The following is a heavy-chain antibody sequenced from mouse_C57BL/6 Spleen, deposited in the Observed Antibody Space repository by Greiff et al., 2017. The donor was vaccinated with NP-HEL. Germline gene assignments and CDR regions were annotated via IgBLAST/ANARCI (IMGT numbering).Heavy chain of an antibody. J-gene: IGHJ4*01. CDR2: IDPSDSYT. V-gene: IGHV1-69*01. CDR1: GYTFTSYW. D-gene: IGHD1-1*01. CDR3: ARRVGSIYDYAMDY. Sequence: QVQLQQPGAELVMPGASVKLSCKASGYTFTSYWMHWVKQRPGQGLEWIGEIDPSDSYTNYNQKFKGKSTLTVDKSSSTAYMQLSSLTSEDSAVXYCARRVGSIYDYAMDYWGQGTSVTVSS.